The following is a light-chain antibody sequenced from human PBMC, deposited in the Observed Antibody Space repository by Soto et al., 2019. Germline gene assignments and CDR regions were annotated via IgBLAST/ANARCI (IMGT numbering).Light chain of an antibody. J-gene: IGKJ4*01. V-gene: IGKV3-15*01. CDR1: QSVHSS. CDR3: QQYTDWPWGT. CDR2: GAS. Sequence: EIVMTQSPATLSLSPGETATLSCRASQSVHSSLAWFQQHPGQAPRLLIYGASSRATGIPVRFSGSGSGTEFTLTISSLQPEDFAVYYCQQYTDWPWGTFGGGTKVDIK.